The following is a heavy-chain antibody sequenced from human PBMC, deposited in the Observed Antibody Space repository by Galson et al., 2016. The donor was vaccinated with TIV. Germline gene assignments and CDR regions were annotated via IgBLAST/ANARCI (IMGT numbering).Heavy chain of an antibody. CDR1: GGSISSTSFY. V-gene: IGHV4-39*01. Sequence: SETLSLTCTVSGGSISSTSFYWGWIRQPPGKGLEWIGSIYYSGRTYYNPSLKSRVTISVDTAKKQFSLKLSSVTAADTAVYYCARHKIPASHYYDSSGYYYVGVDPWGQGTLVTVSS. J-gene: IGHJ5*02. CDR2: IYYSGRT. CDR3: ARHKIPASHYYDSSGYYYVGVDP. D-gene: IGHD3-22*01.